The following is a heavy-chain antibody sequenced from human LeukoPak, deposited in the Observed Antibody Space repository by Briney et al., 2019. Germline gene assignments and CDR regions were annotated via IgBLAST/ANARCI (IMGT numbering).Heavy chain of an antibody. CDR1: GYSFTSNV. CDR2: ISAYNGNT. Sequence: ASVKVSCKASGYSFTSNVISWVRQAPGQGLEWMGWISAYNGNTNFAQKLQGRVTMTTDTSTSTAYMELRSLRSDDTAVYYCARFGLGKHIEVAGIPFDIWGQGTMVTVSS. CDR3: ARFGLGKHIEVAGIPFDI. J-gene: IGHJ3*02. V-gene: IGHV1-18*01. D-gene: IGHD6-19*01.